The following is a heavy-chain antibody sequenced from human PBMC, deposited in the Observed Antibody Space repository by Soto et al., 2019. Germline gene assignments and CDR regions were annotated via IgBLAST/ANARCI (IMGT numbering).Heavy chain of an antibody. Sequence: ASVKVSCKVAGYTLTELSMHWVRQAPGKGLEWMGGFDPEDGETIYAQKFQGRVTMTEDTSTDTAYMELSSLRSEDTAVYYCASAVDYVYGSGSPPFDYWGQGTLVAVSA. V-gene: IGHV1-24*01. D-gene: IGHD3-10*01. J-gene: IGHJ4*02. CDR2: FDPEDGET. CDR3: ASAVDYVYGSGSPPFDY. CDR1: GYTLTELS.